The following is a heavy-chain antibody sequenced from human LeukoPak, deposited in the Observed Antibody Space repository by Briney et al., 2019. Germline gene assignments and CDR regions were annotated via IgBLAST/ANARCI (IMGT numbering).Heavy chain of an antibody. J-gene: IGHJ4*02. CDR2: INHSGST. Sequence: SETLSLTCAVYGGSFSGYYWSWIRQPPGKGLEWIGEINHSGSTNYNPSLKSRVTISVDTSKNQFSLKLSSVTAADTAVYYCARVDSGYDASDYWGQGTLVTVSS. CDR3: ARVDSGYDASDY. D-gene: IGHD5-12*01. CDR1: GGSFSGYY. V-gene: IGHV4-34*01.